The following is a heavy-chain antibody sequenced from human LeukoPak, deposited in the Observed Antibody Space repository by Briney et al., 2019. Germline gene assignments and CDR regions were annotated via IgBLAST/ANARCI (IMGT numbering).Heavy chain of an antibody. D-gene: IGHD1-14*01. J-gene: IGHJ4*02. CDR1: GFTFSSYW. Sequence: GGSLRLSCVASGFTFSSYWMHWVRQTPGKGLVWVSRINSDGTTTNYADSVKGRFTISRDNAEKTLYLQMNSLRAEDTSVYYCARGIKGGFGPDFWGQGTLVTVSS. V-gene: IGHV3-74*01. CDR2: INSDGTTT. CDR3: ARGIKGGFGPDF.